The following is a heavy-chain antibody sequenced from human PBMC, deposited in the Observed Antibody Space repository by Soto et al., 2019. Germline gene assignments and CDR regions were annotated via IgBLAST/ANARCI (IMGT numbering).Heavy chain of an antibody. V-gene: IGHV1-8*01. CDR1: GYTFTTYD. J-gene: IGHJ3*02. CDR3: ARGDGVGQLVATFDI. Sequence: ASVKVSCKASGYTFTTYDINWVRQATGQGLEWMGWMNPNSANTGYAQKFQGRVTMTRNTSISTAYMELSSLRSEDTAVYYCARGDGVGQLVATFDIWGQGTMVTVSS. CDR2: MNPNSANT. D-gene: IGHD3-10*01.